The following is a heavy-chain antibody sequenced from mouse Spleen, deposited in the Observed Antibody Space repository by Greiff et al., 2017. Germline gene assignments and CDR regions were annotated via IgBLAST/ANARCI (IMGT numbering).Heavy chain of an antibody. CDR1: GFTFSSYA. CDR3: ARHLTLITTVVFDY. J-gene: IGHJ2*01. Sequence: EVMLVESGGGLVKLGGSLKLSCAASGFTFSSYAMSWVRQTPEKRLEWVATISSGGGNTYYPDSVKGRFTISRDNAKNTLYLQMSSLKSEDTAMYYCARHLTLITTVVFDYWGQGTTLTVSS. D-gene: IGHD1-1*01. CDR2: ISSGGGNT. V-gene: IGHV5-9*01.